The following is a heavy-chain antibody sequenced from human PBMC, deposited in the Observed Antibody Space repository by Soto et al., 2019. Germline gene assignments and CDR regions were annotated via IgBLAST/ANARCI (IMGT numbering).Heavy chain of an antibody. Sequence: SETLSLTCTVSGGSISSYYWIWIRQPPGKGLEWIGYIYYSGSTNYNPSLKSRVTISVDTSKNQFSLKLSSVTAADTAVYYCARGIGQQLTTIDYWGQGTLVTVSS. V-gene: IGHV4-59*01. CDR3: ARGIGQQLTTIDY. J-gene: IGHJ4*02. D-gene: IGHD6-13*01. CDR1: GGSISSYY. CDR2: IYYSGST.